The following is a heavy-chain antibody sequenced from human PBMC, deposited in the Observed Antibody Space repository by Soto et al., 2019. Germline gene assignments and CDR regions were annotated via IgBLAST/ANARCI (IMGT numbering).Heavy chain of an antibody. CDR3: ARPQYSSSWYESAFDI. Sequence: GASVKVSCKASGGTFSSYAISWVRQAPGQGLEWMGGIIPIFGTANYAQKFQGRVTITADESTSTAYMELSSLRSEDTAVYYCARPQYSSSWYESAFDIWGQGTMVTV. J-gene: IGHJ3*02. CDR2: IIPIFGTA. D-gene: IGHD6-13*01. CDR1: GGTFSSYA. V-gene: IGHV1-69*13.